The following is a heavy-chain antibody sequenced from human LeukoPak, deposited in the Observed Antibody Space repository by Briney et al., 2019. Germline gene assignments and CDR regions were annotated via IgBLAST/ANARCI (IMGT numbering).Heavy chain of an antibody. J-gene: IGHJ5*02. D-gene: IGHD5-18*01. CDR3: ARAGGYSYAAVYNWFDP. Sequence: SETLSLTCTVSGGSISSYYWSWIRQPPGKGLEWIGYIYYSGSTNYNPSLKSRVTISVDTSKNQFSLKLSSATAADTAVYYCARAGGYSYAAVYNWFDPWGQGTLVTVSS. CDR2: IYYSGST. V-gene: IGHV4-59*01. CDR1: GGSISSYY.